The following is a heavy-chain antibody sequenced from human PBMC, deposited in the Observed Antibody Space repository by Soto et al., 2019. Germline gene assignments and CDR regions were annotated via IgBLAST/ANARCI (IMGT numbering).Heavy chain of an antibody. CDR1: GFALSNSW. J-gene: IGHJ4*02. CDR3: ARLRDGSLDY. Sequence: GGSLRLSCAASGFALSNSWVSWVRQAPGKGLEWVANMKEDGTEIWYMDSVKGRFTISRDNAKNFLYLQMNNLRVEDTAVYYCARLRDGSLDYWGQGTLVTVSS. D-gene: IGHD6-25*01. V-gene: IGHV3-7*01. CDR2: MKEDGTEI.